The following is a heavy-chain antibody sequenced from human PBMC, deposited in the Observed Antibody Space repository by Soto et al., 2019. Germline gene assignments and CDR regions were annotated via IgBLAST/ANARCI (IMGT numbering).Heavy chain of an antibody. CDR3: ARGNSGWHTTNYFDY. V-gene: IGHV3-64*01. D-gene: IGHD6-19*01. J-gene: IGHJ4*02. CDR2: ISANGGTT. CDR1: GFTFSNFA. Sequence: EVQLVESGGGLVQPGGSLRLSCAASGFTFSNFAMHWVRQAPGKGLEYVSAISANGGTTYHANSVQDRFTISGDNSKNTVYLEMGSLRTEDMGVYYCARGNSGWHTTNYFDYWGQGTLVTVSS.